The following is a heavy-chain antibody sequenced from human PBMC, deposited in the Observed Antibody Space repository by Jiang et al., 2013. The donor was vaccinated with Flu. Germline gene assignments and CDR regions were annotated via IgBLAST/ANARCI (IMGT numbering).Heavy chain of an antibody. CDR2: IIPILGIA. D-gene: IGHD2-21*02. CDR3: ARDLLGGGDHEGNWFDP. Sequence: GAEVKKPGSSVKVSCKASGGTFSSYTISWVRQAPGQGLEWMGRIIPILGIANYAQKFQGRVTITADKSTSTAYMELSSLRSEDTAVYYCARDLLGGGDHEGNWFDPWGQGTLVTVSS. J-gene: IGHJ5*02. V-gene: IGHV1-69*04. CDR1: GGTFSSYT.